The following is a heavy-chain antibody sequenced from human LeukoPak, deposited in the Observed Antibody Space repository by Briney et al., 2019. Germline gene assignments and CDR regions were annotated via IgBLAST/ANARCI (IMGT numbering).Heavy chain of an antibody. V-gene: IGHV3-30-3*01. CDR3: ARDPRIQLWFPLFDY. CDR1: GFTFSSYA. D-gene: IGHD5-18*01. J-gene: IGHJ4*02. CDR2: ISYDGSNK. Sequence: GRSLRLSCAASGFTFSSYAMHWVRQAPGKGLEWVAVISYDGSNKYYADSVKGRFTISRDNSENTLYLQMNSLRAEDTAVYYCARDPRIQLWFPLFDYWGQGTLVTVSS.